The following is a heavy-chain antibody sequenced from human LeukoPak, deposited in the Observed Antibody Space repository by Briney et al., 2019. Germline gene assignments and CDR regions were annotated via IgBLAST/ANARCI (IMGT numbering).Heavy chain of an antibody. CDR3: AKVGCSSTSCGGYFDL. D-gene: IGHD2-2*01. CDR2: ISWNSGSI. Sequence: GGFLRLSCAASGFTFDDYAMHWVRQAPGKGLEWVSGISWNSGSIGYADSVKGRFTISRDNAKNSLYLQMNSLRAEDMALYYCAKVGCSSTSCGGYFDLWGRGTLVTVSS. CDR1: GFTFDDYA. V-gene: IGHV3-9*03. J-gene: IGHJ2*01.